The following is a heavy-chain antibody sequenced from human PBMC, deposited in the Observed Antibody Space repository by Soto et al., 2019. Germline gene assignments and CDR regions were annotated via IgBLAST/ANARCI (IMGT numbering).Heavy chain of an antibody. CDR2: ISHTGST. CDR1: GGSISSGNSYS. V-gene: IGHV4-30-2*01. J-gene: IGHJ5*02. D-gene: IGHD3-16*01. CDR3: ARAVAPYLGTWFDP. Sequence: QLQLQESGSGLVKPSRTLSLTCAVSGGSISSGNSYSWSWIRQPLGKGLEWIGSISHTGSTSYNPSLKGRVSMSVDKSKNQFSLKLSSVTAADMAVYFCARAVAPYLGTWFDPWGQGTLVSVSS.